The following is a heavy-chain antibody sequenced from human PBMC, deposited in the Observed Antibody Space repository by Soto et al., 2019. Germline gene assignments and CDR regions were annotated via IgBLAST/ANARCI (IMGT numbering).Heavy chain of an antibody. J-gene: IGHJ4*02. Sequence: EVQLVESGGGLVQPGGSLRLSCAASGFTFSDQYMEWVRPAPGKGLEWVGRIRNNANSYTTEYGASVKGRFTISRDDSKNTLSLQTNSLKTEDTAVYYCARAWFGEMKDFHDRSQGTLVTVSS. V-gene: IGHV3-72*01. CDR1: GFTFSDQY. CDR2: IRNNANSYTT. CDR3: ARAWFGEMKDFHD. D-gene: IGHD3-10*01.